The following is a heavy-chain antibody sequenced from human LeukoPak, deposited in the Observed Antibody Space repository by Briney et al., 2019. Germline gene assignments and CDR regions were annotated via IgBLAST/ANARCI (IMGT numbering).Heavy chain of an antibody. V-gene: IGHV3-30*18. Sequence: PGGSLRLSCAASGFTFSSYGMHWARQAPGKGLEWVAVISYDGSNKYYADSVKGRFTISRDNSKNTLYLQMNSLRAEDTAVCYCAKSRSYQYYFDYWGQGTLVTVSS. CDR2: ISYDGSNK. CDR3: AKSRSYQYYFDY. CDR1: GFTFSSYG. J-gene: IGHJ4*02. D-gene: IGHD1-26*01.